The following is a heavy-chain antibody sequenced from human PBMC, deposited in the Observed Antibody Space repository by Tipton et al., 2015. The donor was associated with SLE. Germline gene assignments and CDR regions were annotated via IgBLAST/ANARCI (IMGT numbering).Heavy chain of an antibody. V-gene: IGHV3-23*01. CDR1: GFTFSSYA. CDR2: ISPSGATI. Sequence: GSLRLSCAASGFTFSSYAMSWVRQAPGKGLEWVSAISPSGATISYADSVKGRFTISRDISRSTVFLQMNSLRVEDTAVYYCAKVRHGDYGNYLDSWGQGTLVTVSS. D-gene: IGHD4-17*01. J-gene: IGHJ4*02. CDR3: AKVRHGDYGNYLDS.